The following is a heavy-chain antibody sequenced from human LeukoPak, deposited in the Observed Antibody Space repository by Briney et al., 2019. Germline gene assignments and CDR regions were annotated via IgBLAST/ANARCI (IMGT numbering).Heavy chain of an antibody. CDR3: AKGVGPWPEPPSGYFDY. J-gene: IGHJ4*02. Sequence: GGSLRLSCAASGFTFSSYATSWVRQAPGKGRGWVSAISGNGGGTYYADSVKGRFTISRDNSKNTLYLQMNSLRAEDTAVYYCAKGVGPWPEPPSGYFDYWGQGTLVTVSS. CDR1: GFTFSSYA. CDR2: ISGNGGGT. V-gene: IGHV3-23*01. D-gene: IGHD1-26*01.